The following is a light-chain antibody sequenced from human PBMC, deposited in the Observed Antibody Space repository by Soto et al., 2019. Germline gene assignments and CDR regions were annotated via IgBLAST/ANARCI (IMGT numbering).Light chain of an antibody. CDR2: AAS. Sequence: DIQRTQSPSSLSASVGDRVTITFRASQGISTYLNWYQQRPWKAPKLLIYAASRLQSGVPSRFSGGGSETHFTLTISRLQPDAFANYSCQQSYSTTWTFGQGTKVEIK. V-gene: IGKV1-39*01. J-gene: IGKJ1*01. CDR3: QQSYSTTWT. CDR1: QGISTY.